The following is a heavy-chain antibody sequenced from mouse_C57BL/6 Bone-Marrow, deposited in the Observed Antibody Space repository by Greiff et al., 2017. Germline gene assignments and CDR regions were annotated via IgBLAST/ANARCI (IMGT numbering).Heavy chain of an antibody. CDR1: GFNIKDDY. CDR3: TTGGYFDV. J-gene: IGHJ1*03. CDR2: IDPENGDT. V-gene: IGHV14-4*01. Sequence: EVQLQQSGAELVRPGASVKLSCTASGFNIKDDYMHWVKQRPEQGLEWIGWIDPENGDTEYASKFQGKATITADTSSNTAYLQLSSLTSEDTAVCYCTTGGYFDVWGTGTTVTVSS.